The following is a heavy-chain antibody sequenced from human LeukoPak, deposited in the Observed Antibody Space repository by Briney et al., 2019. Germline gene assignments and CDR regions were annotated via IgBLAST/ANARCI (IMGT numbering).Heavy chain of an antibody. D-gene: IGHD4-17*01. Sequence: GGSLRLSCAASGFTFSSYGMHWVRQAPGKGLEWVAVIWYDGNNKYYADSVKGRFTISRDSSKNMMYLQMNSLRAEDTAVYYCAREHTTVTSLLDYWGQGTLVTVSS. CDR3: AREHTTVTSLLDY. CDR2: IWYDGNNK. V-gene: IGHV3-33*01. CDR1: GFTFSSYG. J-gene: IGHJ4*02.